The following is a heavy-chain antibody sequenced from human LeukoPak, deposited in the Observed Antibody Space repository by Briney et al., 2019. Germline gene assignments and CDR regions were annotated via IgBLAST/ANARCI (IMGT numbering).Heavy chain of an antibody. CDR2: IIPIFGTA. Sequence: ASVQVSCKASGGTFSSYAISWVRQAPGQGLEWMGGIIPIFGTANYAQKFQGRVTITADESTSTAYMELSSLRSEDTAVYYCARDQGIAVAGYFDYWGQGTLVTVSS. J-gene: IGHJ4*02. V-gene: IGHV1-69*13. CDR3: ARDQGIAVAGYFDY. CDR1: GGTFSSYA. D-gene: IGHD6-19*01.